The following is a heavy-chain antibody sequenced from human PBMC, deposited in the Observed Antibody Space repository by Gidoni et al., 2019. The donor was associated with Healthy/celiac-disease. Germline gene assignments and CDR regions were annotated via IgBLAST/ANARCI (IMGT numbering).Heavy chain of an antibody. V-gene: IGHV1-69*06. D-gene: IGHD3-16*01. J-gene: IGHJ3*02. CDR3: ARGWLLGMGEPDAFDI. Sequence: QVQLVQSGAEVKQPGSSVTVSCKASAGTFSSYAISWVRQAPGQGLVWMGGLIPNVGTANDAQKFQGRVTITADKATSTAYMELSSLRSEDTAVYYCARGWLLGMGEPDAFDIWGQGTMVTVSS. CDR1: AGTFSSYA. CDR2: LIPNVGTA.